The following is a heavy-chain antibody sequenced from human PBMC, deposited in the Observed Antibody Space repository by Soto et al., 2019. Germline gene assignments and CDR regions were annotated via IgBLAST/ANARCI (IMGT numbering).Heavy chain of an antibody. CDR2: INPNSGGT. D-gene: IGHD3-16*01. V-gene: IGHV1-2*02. J-gene: IGHJ6*02. CDR3: ARIDPVTINYDCGMDV. Sequence: ASVKFSCQASGYTFTAYYIHWVRQAPGQGLEWMGWINPNSGGTNYAQKFQDRVTMTRDTSISTAYMELSRLRSDDTAVYYCARIDPVTINYDCGMDVWGQGTTVTVSS. CDR1: GYTFTAYY.